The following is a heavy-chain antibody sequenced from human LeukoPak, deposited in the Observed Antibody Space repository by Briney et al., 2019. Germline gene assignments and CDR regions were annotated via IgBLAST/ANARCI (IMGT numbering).Heavy chain of an antibody. D-gene: IGHD2-2*01. V-gene: IGHV3-23*01. CDR1: GFTFSSYS. CDR3: AIHRGFSSTSCLTD. J-gene: IGHJ4*02. CDR2: ISGSGGST. Sequence: PGGSLRLSCAASGFTFSSYSMSWVRQAPGKGLEWVSAISGSGGSTYYADSVKGRFTISRDNSKNTLYLQMNSLRAEDTAVYYCAIHRGFSSTSCLTDWGQGTLVTVSS.